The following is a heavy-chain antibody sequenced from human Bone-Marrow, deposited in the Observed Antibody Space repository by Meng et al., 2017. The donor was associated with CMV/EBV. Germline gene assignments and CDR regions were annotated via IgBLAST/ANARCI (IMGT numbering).Heavy chain of an antibody. CDR1: GYSFTGYY. CDR2: VNPNSGGT. V-gene: IGHV1-2*02. Sequence: ASVKVSCKASGYSFTGYYMHWVRQAPGQGLEWMGWVNPNSGGTNYAQKFQGRVTMTRDTSISTAYVELSRLRSDDTAVYYCARLARLSSRGYCSSTSCHYYYYGMDVWGQGTTVTVSS. D-gene: IGHD2-2*01. CDR3: ARLARLSSRGYCSSTSCHYYYYGMDV. J-gene: IGHJ6*02.